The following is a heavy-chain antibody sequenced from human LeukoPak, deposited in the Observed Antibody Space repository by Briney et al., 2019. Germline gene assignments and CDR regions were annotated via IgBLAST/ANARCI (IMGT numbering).Heavy chain of an antibody. Sequence: GASVNVSCKASGYTFTDYYIHWLRQAPGHGPEWMGWIYPNNGATFYAQKFQGRVMMTTDASIHTTYMELTSLRSDDTAVYYCARDPYPKYSTGWYSNYWGQGTLVTVSS. J-gene: IGHJ4*02. CDR3: ARDPYPKYSTGWYSNY. CDR1: GYTFTDYY. V-gene: IGHV1-2*02. CDR2: IYPNNGAT. D-gene: IGHD6-19*01.